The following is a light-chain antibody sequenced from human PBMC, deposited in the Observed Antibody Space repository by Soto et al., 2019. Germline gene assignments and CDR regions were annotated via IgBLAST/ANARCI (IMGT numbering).Light chain of an antibody. V-gene: IGKV1-5*03. J-gene: IGKJ1*01. CDR1: QTISSW. Sequence: DIQMTQSPSTLSGSVGDRVTITCRASQTISSWLAWYQQKPGKAPKLLIYKASTLKSGVPSRFSGRGSGTEFTLTISRLQHDDFATYYCQLFNSYSEAFGQGTKVELK. CDR3: QLFNSYSEA. CDR2: KAS.